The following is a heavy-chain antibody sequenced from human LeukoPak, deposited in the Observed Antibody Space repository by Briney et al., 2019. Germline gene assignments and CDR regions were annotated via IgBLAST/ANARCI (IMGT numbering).Heavy chain of an antibody. D-gene: IGHD6-6*01. V-gene: IGHV1-69*13. J-gene: IGHJ4*02. CDR2: IIPVIDTT. Sequence: GASVKVSCKASGYTFSSYAISWVRQAPGQGLEWMGQIIPVIDTTDYEQKMQGRVTITADQSTSTAYMELSNLRSDDTAVYYCTSAGRSISLVFYVWGQGTLVTVSS. CDR3: TSAGRSISLVFYV. CDR1: GYTFSSYA.